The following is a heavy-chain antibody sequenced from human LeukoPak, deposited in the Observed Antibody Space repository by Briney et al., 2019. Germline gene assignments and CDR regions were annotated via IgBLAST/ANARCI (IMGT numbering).Heavy chain of an antibody. CDR2: ISGSGGST. CDR1: GFTFSSYA. J-gene: IGHJ4*02. CDR3: ARSRGYCGGEAQCDFTY. Sequence: GGSLRLSCAASGFTFSSYAMSWVRQAPGKGLEWVSAISGSGGSTYYADSVKGRITISRDNSKNTLYLQMNSLRAEDTAVYYCARSRGYCGGEAQCDFTYWGQGTLVTVSS. V-gene: IGHV3-23*01. D-gene: IGHD2-21*01.